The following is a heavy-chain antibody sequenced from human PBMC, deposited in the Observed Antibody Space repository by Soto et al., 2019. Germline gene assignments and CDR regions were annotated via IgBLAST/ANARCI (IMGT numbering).Heavy chain of an antibody. V-gene: IGHV3-48*01. J-gene: IGHJ4*02. CDR3: AREINGWTFEY. D-gene: IGHD6-19*01. Sequence: GGSLRLSCAASGFTFSSYNMNWVRQAPGKGLEWVSYISSSRSTVYYADSVKGRFTISRDNAKNSLYLQMSSLRAEDTAVYYCAREINGWTFEYWGQGALVNVSS. CDR2: ISSSRSTV. CDR1: GFTFSSYN.